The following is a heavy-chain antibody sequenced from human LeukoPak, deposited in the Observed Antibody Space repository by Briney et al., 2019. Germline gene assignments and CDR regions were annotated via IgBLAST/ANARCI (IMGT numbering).Heavy chain of an antibody. CDR3: ARPVLRYFDWQGGWYDY. D-gene: IGHD3-9*01. CDR2: INPNSGGT. J-gene: IGHJ4*02. CDR1: GYTFTGYY. V-gene: IGHV1-2*02. Sequence: ASVKVSCKASGYTFTGYYMHWVRQAPGQGLEWMGWINPNSGGTNYAQKFQGRVTMTRDTSISTAYMELSRLRSDDTAAYYCARPVLRYFDWQGGWYDYWGQGTLVTVSS.